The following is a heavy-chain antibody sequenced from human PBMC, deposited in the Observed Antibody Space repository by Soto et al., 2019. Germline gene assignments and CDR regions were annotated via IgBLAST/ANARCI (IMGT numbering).Heavy chain of an antibody. CDR2: ISYDGSNK. D-gene: IGHD3-10*01. CDR1: GFTFSSYG. CDR3: AKPGGGGSARNYYYYSMDV. J-gene: IGHJ6*03. V-gene: IGHV3-30*18. Sequence: QVQLVESGGGVVQPGRSLRLSCAASGFTFSSYGMHWVRQAPGKGLEWVAGISYDGSNKYYADSVKGRFTISRDNSKNTLYLQMNSLRAEDTAVYYCAKPGGGGSARNYYYYSMDVWGKGTTVTVSS.